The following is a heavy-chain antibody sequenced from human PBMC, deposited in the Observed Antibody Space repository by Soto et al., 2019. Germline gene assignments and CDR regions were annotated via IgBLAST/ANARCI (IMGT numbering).Heavy chain of an antibody. CDR2: IYYSGST. J-gene: IGHJ4*02. D-gene: IGHD5-18*01. CDR3: ARVPRYSYGYVDY. Sequence: QVQLQESGPGLVKPSQTLSLTCTVSGGSISSGGYYWSWIRQHPGKGLEWIGYIYYSGSTYYNPSSQSRVTVSVDTSKTQFALKLRSVTAADTAVYYCARVPRYSYGYVDYWGQGTLVTVSS. CDR1: GGSISSGGYY. V-gene: IGHV4-31*03.